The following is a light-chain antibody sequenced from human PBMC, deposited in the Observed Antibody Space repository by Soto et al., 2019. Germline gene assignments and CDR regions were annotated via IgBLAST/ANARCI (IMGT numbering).Light chain of an antibody. CDR3: QQYGDSVFT. V-gene: IGKV3-20*01. Sequence: EIVLTQSPATLSLSPGERATLSCRASESVNSGYLAWFQQKPGRAPRLLIFGTSGRATGIPDRFRGNGSRTDFTLTISRVEPEEFAVYYCQQYGDSVFTFGPGTKVEIK. J-gene: IGKJ3*01. CDR2: GTS. CDR1: ESVNSGY.